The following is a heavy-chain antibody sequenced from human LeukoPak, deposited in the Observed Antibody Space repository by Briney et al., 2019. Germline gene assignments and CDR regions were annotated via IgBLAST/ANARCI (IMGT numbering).Heavy chain of an antibody. D-gene: IGHD3-3*01. V-gene: IGHV3-9*01. CDR3: VKDADFWSGLDC. Sequence: GGSLRLSCVASGFMFEDYGMHWVRHVPGKGLEWVSGISWNSNTRVYAESVKGRFTISRDNAKHSLDLQMISLRAEDTALYYCVKDADFWSGLDCWGQGTLVTVSS. CDR1: GFMFEDYG. J-gene: IGHJ4*02. CDR2: ISWNSNTR.